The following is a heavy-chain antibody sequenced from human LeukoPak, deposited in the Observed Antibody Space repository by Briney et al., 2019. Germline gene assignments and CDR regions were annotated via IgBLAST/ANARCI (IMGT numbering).Heavy chain of an antibody. J-gene: IGHJ4*02. CDR1: GYTFTSYY. CDR2: INPSGGST. CDR3: ARGCYDILTGYCFDY. Sequence: ASVKVSCKASGYTFTSYYMHWVLQAPGQGLEWMGIINPSGGSTSYAQKFQGRVTMTRDTSTSTVYMELSSLRSEDTAVYYCARGCYDILTGYCFDYWGQGTLVTVSS. D-gene: IGHD3-9*01. V-gene: IGHV1-46*03.